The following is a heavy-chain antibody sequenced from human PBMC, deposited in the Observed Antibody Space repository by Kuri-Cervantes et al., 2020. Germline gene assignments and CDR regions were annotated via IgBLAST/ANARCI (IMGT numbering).Heavy chain of an antibody. Sequence: GWSLRLSCAASGFTFSSYAMSWVRQAPGKGLEWVSAISGSGGSTYYADSVKGRFTISRDNSKNTLYLQMNSLRAEDTAVYYCARALVPSYDYIWGSYRWLYFDYWGQGTLVTVSS. D-gene: IGHD3-16*02. CDR3: ARALVPSYDYIWGSYRWLYFDY. J-gene: IGHJ4*02. V-gene: IGHV3-23*01. CDR1: GFTFSSYA. CDR2: ISGSGGST.